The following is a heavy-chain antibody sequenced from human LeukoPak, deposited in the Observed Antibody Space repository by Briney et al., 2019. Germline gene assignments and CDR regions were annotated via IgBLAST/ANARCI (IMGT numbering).Heavy chain of an antibody. CDR3: ARRNPMNKVFDY. D-gene: IGHD1-14*01. V-gene: IGHV4-34*01. CDR1: GGSFSGYY. J-gene: IGHJ4*02. Sequence: SETLSLTCAVYGGSFSGYYWSWIRQPPGKGLEWIGEINHSGSTNYNPSLKSRVTISVDTSKNQFSLKLSSVTAADTAVYYCARRNPMNKVFDYWGQGTLVTVSS. CDR2: INHSGST.